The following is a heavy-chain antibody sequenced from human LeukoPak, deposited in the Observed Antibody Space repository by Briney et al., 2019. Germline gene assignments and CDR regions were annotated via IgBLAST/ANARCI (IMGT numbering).Heavy chain of an antibody. Sequence: ASVKVSCKASGYTFTGYYMHWVRQAPGQGLEWMGRIIPILGIANYAQKFQGRVTITADKSTSTAYMELSSLRSEDTAVYYCAGRFLEWLSPILYYYGMDVWGQGTTVTVSS. J-gene: IGHJ6*02. CDR1: GYTFTGYY. V-gene: IGHV1-69*02. CDR3: AGRFLEWLSPILYYYGMDV. D-gene: IGHD3-3*01. CDR2: IIPILGIA.